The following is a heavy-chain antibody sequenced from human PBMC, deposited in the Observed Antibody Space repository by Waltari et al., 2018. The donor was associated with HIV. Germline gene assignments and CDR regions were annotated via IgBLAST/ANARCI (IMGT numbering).Heavy chain of an antibody. J-gene: IGHJ3*02. Sequence: QGHLVQSGAEMRKPGASVKVSCEASGYMFTNFGISWVRQAPGQGIEWMGRISNYNGNTNYAQKFRGRVTMTTDPSVSTAYMELRTLKSDDTATYYCAREGTFDIWGQGTMVTVSS. CDR3: AREGTFDI. V-gene: IGHV1-18*01. CDR2: ISNYNGNT. CDR1: GYMFTNFG.